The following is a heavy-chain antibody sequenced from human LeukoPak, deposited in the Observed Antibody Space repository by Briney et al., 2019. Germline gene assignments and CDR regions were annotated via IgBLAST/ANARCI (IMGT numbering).Heavy chain of an antibody. CDR3: ARSFTDGDYGDY. CDR2: IHPNSGGT. V-gene: IGHV1-2*02. Sequence: ASVKVSCKASGYTFTGYYMHWVRQAPGQGLEWMGCIHPNSGGTNYAQQFQGRVTTTRDTSISTAYMELSRMRSDDTAVYYCARSFTDGDYGDYWGQGTLVTVSS. CDR1: GYTFTGYY. J-gene: IGHJ4*02. D-gene: IGHD4-17*01.